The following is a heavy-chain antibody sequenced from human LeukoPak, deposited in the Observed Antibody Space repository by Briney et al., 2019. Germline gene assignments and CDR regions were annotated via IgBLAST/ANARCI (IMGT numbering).Heavy chain of an antibody. CDR3: ARNQGFGSYYAFDI. V-gene: IGHV1-18*01. Sequence: ASVTVSCKASGYTFTSYGISWVRQAPGQGLEWMGWISAYNGNTNYAQKLPGRVTMTTDTSTSTAYMELRSLRSDDTAVYYCARNQGFGSYYAFDIWGQGTMVTVSS. CDR2: ISAYNGNT. D-gene: IGHD1-26*01. J-gene: IGHJ3*02. CDR1: GYTFTSYG.